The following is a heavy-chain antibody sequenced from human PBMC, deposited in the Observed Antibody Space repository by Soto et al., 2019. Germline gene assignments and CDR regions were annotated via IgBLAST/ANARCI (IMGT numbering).Heavy chain of an antibody. D-gene: IGHD4-4*01. CDR1: GGSITSGDDY. Sequence: QVQLQESGPGLVKPSQTLSLTCTVSGGSITSGDDYWSWIRQPPGKGLEWIAYIHYSGSTYYNPSLKSRVTISVDTAKNQFSLKLSSVTAADTAVYYCARGGYKVTTRYYYGMDVWGQGTTVTVSS. J-gene: IGHJ6*02. CDR2: IHYSGST. CDR3: ARGGYKVTTRYYYGMDV. V-gene: IGHV4-30-4*01.